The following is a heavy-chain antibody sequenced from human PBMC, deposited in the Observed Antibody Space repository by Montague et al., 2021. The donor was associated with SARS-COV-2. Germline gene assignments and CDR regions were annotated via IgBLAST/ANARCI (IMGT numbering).Heavy chain of an antibody. V-gene: IGHV4-59*08. D-gene: IGHD3-9*01. CDR1: GGSISSYY. Sequence: SETLSLTCTVSGGSISSYYWSWIRQPPGKGLEWIGYIYYSGSTNYNPSLKSRVTISVDTSKNQFSLKLSSVTAADTAVYYCARHALGYFDWLNEGYFDYWGPGTLVPVSS. J-gene: IGHJ4*02. CDR3: ARHALGYFDWLNEGYFDY. CDR2: IYYSGST.